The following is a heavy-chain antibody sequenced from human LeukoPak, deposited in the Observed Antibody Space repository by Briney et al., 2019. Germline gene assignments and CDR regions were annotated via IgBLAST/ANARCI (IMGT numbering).Heavy chain of an antibody. CDR2: IVVGSGNT. V-gene: IGHV1-58*01. CDR1: GFTFTSSA. Sequence: SVKVSCKASGFTFTSSAVQWVRQARGQRLEWIGWIVVGSGNTNYAQKFQERVTITRDMSTSTAYMELSSLRSEDTAVYYCAADPPSKSYYDSSGVRFGYFDLWGRGTLVTVSS. J-gene: IGHJ2*01. D-gene: IGHD3-22*01. CDR3: AADPPSKSYYDSSGVRFGYFDL.